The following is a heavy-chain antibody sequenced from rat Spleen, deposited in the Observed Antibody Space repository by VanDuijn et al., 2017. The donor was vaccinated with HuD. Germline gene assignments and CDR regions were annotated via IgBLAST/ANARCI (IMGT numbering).Heavy chain of an antibody. Sequence: EVQLVESGGGLVQPGRSMKLSCVASGFTFSDYYMAWVRQAPKKGLEWVASISYEGSSTYYGDSVKGRFTISRDNAKSTLYLQMNSLRSEDTATYYGARHSYAPIYVMDAWGQGASVTVSS. D-gene: IGHD1-12*01. J-gene: IGHJ4*01. CDR2: ISYEGSST. CDR1: GFTFSDYY. CDR3: ARHSYAPIYVMDA. V-gene: IGHV5-22*01.